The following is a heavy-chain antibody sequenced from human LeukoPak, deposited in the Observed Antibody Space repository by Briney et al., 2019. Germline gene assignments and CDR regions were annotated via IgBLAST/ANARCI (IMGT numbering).Heavy chain of an antibody. CDR3: VNHPGVGYYFDY. D-gene: IGHD3-3*01. V-gene: IGHV3-64D*06. CDR2: ISRDGGDT. Sequence: PGGSLRLSCSASGFTFSSYGMHWVRQAPGKGLEYVSAISRDGGDTYNADSVRGRFTISRDNSKNTLYLQMSSLGPEDTAVHYCVNHPGVGYYFDYWGQGILVTVSS. CDR1: GFTFSSYG. J-gene: IGHJ4*02.